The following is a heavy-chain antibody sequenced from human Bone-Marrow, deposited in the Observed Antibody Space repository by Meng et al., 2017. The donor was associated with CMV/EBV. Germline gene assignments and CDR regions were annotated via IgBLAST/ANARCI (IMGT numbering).Heavy chain of an antibody. CDR2: ISYDGSNK. J-gene: IGHJ6*02. CDR1: GFTFSSYA. CDR3: ARESSSSWYSYYYYYGMAV. V-gene: IGHV3-30-3*01. D-gene: IGHD6-13*01. Sequence: GESLKISCAASGFTFSSYAMHWVRQAPGKGLEWVAVISYDGSNKYYADSVKGRFTISRDNAKNSLYRQMNSLRAEDTAVYYCARESSSSWYSYYYYYGMAVWGQGPTVPVYS.